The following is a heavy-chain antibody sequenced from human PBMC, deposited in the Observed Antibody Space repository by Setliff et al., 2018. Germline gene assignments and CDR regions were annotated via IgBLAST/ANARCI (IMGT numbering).Heavy chain of an antibody. CDR2: IYYSGST. V-gene: IGHV4-31*03. CDR3: ARWGENSGRPDWRAFDI. Sequence: PSETLSLTCTVSGGSISSSSYYWGWIRQHPGKGLEWIGYIYYSGSTYYNPSLKSRVTISVDTSKNQFSLKLSSVSAADTAVYYCARWGENSGRPDWRAFDIWGQGTMVTVSS. D-gene: IGHD1-26*01. J-gene: IGHJ3*02. CDR1: GGSISSSSYY.